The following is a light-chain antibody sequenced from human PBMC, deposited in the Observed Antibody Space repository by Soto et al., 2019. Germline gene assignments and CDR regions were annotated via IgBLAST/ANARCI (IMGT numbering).Light chain of an antibody. Sequence: IQLTQSPSSLSASVGDRVTITCRASQGINNYVAWYQQKPGKAPKLLIYGASTRATGLPARFSGSGSGTDFTLTISSLQSEDFAVYYCQQYNTWPPITFGQGTRLEIK. V-gene: IGKV1-9*01. J-gene: IGKJ5*01. CDR2: GAS. CDR3: QQYNTWPPIT. CDR1: QGINNY.